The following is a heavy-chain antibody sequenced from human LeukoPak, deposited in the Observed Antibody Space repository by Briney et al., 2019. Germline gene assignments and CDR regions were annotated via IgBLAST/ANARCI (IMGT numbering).Heavy chain of an antibody. J-gene: IGHJ4*02. V-gene: IGHV3-23*01. CDR3: AKAPYGDYCCELDY. CDR2: ISGSGGST. CDR1: GFTFSSYA. Sequence: GGSLRLSCAASGFTFSSYAMSWVRQAPGKGLEWVSAISGSGGSTYYADSVKGRFTISRDNSKNTLYLQMNSLRAEDTAVYYCAKAPYGDYCCELDYWGQGTLVTVSS. D-gene: IGHD4-17*01.